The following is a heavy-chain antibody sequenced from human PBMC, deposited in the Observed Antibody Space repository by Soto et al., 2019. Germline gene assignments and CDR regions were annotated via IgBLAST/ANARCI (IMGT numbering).Heavy chain of an antibody. CDR2: IYYSGST. CDR1: GGSISSSSYY. Sequence: QLQLQESGPGLVKPSETLSLTCTVSGGSISSSSYYWGWIRQPPGKGLEWIGSIYYSGSTYYNPSLKRRVTISVDTSKNQFSLKLSSVTAADTAVYYCARRLPRPGSKYNWFDPWGQGTLVTVSS. J-gene: IGHJ5*02. D-gene: IGHD3-10*01. V-gene: IGHV4-39*01. CDR3: ARRLPRPGSKYNWFDP.